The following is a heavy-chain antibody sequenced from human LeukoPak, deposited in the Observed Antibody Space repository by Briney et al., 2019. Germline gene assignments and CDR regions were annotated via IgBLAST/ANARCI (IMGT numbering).Heavy chain of an antibody. Sequence: ASVKVSCKASGYTFTSYYMHWVRQAPGRGLEWMGIINPSGGSTSYAQKFQGRVTMTRDTPTSTVYMELSSLRSEDTAVYYCARDLWFGESSYGMDVWGKGTTVTVSS. CDR1: GYTFTSYY. V-gene: IGHV1-46*01. D-gene: IGHD3-10*01. J-gene: IGHJ6*04. CDR2: INPSGGST. CDR3: ARDLWFGESSYGMDV.